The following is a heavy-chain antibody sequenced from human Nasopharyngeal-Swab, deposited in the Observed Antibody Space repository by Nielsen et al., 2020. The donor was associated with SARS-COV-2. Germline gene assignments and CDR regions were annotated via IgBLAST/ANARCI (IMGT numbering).Heavy chain of an antibody. CDR1: GFTFRRDT. CDR2: ISYDGSNK. D-gene: IGHD3-22*01. J-gene: IGHJ4*02. Sequence: GESLKISCAASGFTFRRDTMHWVRQAPGKGLEWVAVISYDGSNKYYADSVKGRFTISRDISKNTLYLQMNSLRAEDTAVFYCASTPLDSSGYYYAFHYWGRGTLVTVSS. CDR3: ASTPLDSSGYYYAFHY. V-gene: IGHV3-30-3*01.